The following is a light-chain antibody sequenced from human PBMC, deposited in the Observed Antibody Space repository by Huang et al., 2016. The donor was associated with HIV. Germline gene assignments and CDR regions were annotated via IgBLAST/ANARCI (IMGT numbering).Light chain of an antibody. Sequence: DIVMTQTPLSLAVTTGQPASISCKSSQRLLDSDGKTYLHWYLQKPGQSPPLLVYEVTSRSSGAPDRVIGSGSGTDFTVKITRVEAEEVGIYYCMQGLEWATFDRETKLQIQ. CDR3: MQGLEWAT. J-gene: IGKJ4*01. V-gene: IGKV2-29*02. CDR2: EVT. CDR1: QRLLDSDGKTY.